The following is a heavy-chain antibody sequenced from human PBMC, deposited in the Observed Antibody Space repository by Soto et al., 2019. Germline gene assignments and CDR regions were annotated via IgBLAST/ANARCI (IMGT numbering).Heavy chain of an antibody. D-gene: IGHD3-9*01. CDR2: ISYDGSNK. CDR3: AKDWGPSKLVSSPAFDP. Sequence: GGSLRLSCAASGFTFSSYGMPWVRQAQGKGLEWVAVISYDGSNKYYADSVKGRFTISRDNSKNTLYLQMNSLRAEDTAVYYCAKDWGPSKLVSSPAFDPWGQGTLVTVSS. CDR1: GFTFSSYG. J-gene: IGHJ5*02. V-gene: IGHV3-30*18.